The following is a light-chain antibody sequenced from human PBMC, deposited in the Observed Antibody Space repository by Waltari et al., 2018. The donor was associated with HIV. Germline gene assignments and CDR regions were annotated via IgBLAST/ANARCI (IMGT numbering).Light chain of an antibody. V-gene: IGLV1-47*01. CDR3: ATWDDSLSGSVL. CDR1: RYNIGSNY. J-gene: IGLJ2*01. Sequence: QSVLTQPPSASGTPGPRVTISCSGSRYNIGSNYVYWYQDLPGTAPKLLIYRNNQRPSGVPDRFSGSKSGASASLAISGLRSEDEAAYYCATWDDSLSGSVLFGGGTKLTVL. CDR2: RNN.